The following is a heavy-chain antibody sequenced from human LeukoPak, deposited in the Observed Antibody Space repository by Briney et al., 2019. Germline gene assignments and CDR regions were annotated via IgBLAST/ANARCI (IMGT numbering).Heavy chain of an antibody. Sequence: SQTLSLTCAISGDSVSSNTATWNWIRQSPSRGLEWPGRTYYRSKWYNDYAVSVKSRISINPGTSKNQFSLQLNSVTPEDTAVYYCARSLGSSSWSDFDYWGQGTQVTVSS. CDR3: ARSLGSSSWSDFDY. D-gene: IGHD6-13*01. CDR1: GDSVSSNTAT. V-gene: IGHV6-1*01. CDR2: TYYRSKWYN. J-gene: IGHJ4*02.